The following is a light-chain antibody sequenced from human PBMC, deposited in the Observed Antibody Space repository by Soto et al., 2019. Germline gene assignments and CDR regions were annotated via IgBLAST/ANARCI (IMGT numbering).Light chain of an antibody. CDR2: AAS. CDR1: QSISSY. CDR3: QQSYSTHTWT. J-gene: IGKJ1*01. V-gene: IGKV1-39*01. Sequence: DMQMTQSPSSLSASVGDRVTITCRASQSISSYLNWYQQKPGKAPKLLIYAASSLQSGVPSRFSGSGSGTDFTLIISSLQPEDFATYYCQQSYSTHTWTFGQGTKVEIK.